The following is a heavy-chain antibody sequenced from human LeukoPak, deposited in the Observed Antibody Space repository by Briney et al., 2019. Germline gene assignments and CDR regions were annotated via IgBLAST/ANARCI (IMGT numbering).Heavy chain of an antibody. CDR2: MKQDGSEI. V-gene: IGHV3-7*01. J-gene: IGHJ4*02. Sequence: GGSLRLSCAASGFTFSSSWMGWVRQAPGKGLEWVANMKQDGSEIYYVDSVKGRFTISRDNAENSLYLQMNSLRAEDTAVYYCARESTYSYAYALDYWGQGTLVTVSS. CDR1: GFTFSSSW. D-gene: IGHD5-18*01. CDR3: ARESTYSYAYALDY.